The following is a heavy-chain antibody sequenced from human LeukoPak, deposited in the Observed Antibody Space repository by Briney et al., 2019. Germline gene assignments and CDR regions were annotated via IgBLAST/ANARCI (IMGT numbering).Heavy chain of an antibody. CDR2: INPKNGGT. CDR1: GYTFTGYW. Sequence: EASVKVSCKASGYTFTGYWIHWVRQAPGQGFEWMGWINPKNGGTNYAQKFQGRVTMTRDTSTSTVYMELSSLISDDTAVYYCTRGVLPARFDSWGQGTLVTVTS. V-gene: IGHV1-2*02. D-gene: IGHD2-2*01. J-gene: IGHJ5*01. CDR3: TRGVLPARFDS.